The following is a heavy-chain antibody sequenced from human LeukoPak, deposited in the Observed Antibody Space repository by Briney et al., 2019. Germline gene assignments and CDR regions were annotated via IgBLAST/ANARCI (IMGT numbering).Heavy chain of an antibody. CDR1: GYTFTSYY. CDR3: ATTSMATTIDY. D-gene: IGHD5-24*01. Sequence: ASVKVSCKASGYTFTSYYMHWVRQAPGQGLEWMGIINPSGGSTSYAQKFQGRVTMTRDMSTSTVYMELSSLRSEDTAVHYCATTSMATTIDYWGQGTLVTVSS. V-gene: IGHV1-46*01. CDR2: INPSGGST. J-gene: IGHJ4*02.